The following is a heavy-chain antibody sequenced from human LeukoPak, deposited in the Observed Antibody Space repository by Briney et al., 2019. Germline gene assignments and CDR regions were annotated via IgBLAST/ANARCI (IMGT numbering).Heavy chain of an antibody. CDR2: ISSSGSTI. V-gene: IGHV3-11*01. CDR3: ARDLIVGATTRFDY. D-gene: IGHD1-26*01. Sequence: GGSLRLSCAASGFTFSDYYMSWIRQAPGKGLEWVSYISSSGSTIYYADSVKGRFTVSRDIFQNTLYLQMNNLRAEDTAVYYCARDLIVGATTRFDYWGQGTLVTVSS. CDR1: GFTFSDYY. J-gene: IGHJ4*02.